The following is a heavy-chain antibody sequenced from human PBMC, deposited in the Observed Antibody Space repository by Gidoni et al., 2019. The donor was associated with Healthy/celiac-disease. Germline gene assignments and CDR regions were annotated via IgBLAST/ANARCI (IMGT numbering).Heavy chain of an antibody. V-gene: IGHV3-15*01. J-gene: IGHJ4*02. CDR1: GLTFRNAW. CDR2: IKSKTDGGTT. Sequence: EVQLVESGGGLVKPGGSLRLVCAASGLTFRNAWMSWVRQAPGKGLEWVGRIKSKTDGGTTDYAAPVKGRFTISRDDSKNTLYLQMNSLKTEDTAVYYCTTLYCGGDCPIFYWGQGTLVTVSS. D-gene: IGHD2-21*02. CDR3: TTLYCGGDCPIFY.